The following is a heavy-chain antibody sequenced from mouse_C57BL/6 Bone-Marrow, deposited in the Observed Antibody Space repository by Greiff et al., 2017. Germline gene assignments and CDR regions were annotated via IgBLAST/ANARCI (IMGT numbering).Heavy chain of an antibody. V-gene: IGHV14-4*01. J-gene: IGHJ3*01. D-gene: IGHD3-3*01. CDR3: TTIHLGGFAY. CDR2: IDPENGDT. Sequence: VQLQQSGAELVRPGASVKLSCTASGFNIKDDYMPWVKQRPEQGLEWIGWIDPENGDTEYASKFQGKATITADTSSNTAYLQLSSLTSEDTAVYYCTTIHLGGFAYWGQGTLVTVSA. CDR1: GFNIKDDY.